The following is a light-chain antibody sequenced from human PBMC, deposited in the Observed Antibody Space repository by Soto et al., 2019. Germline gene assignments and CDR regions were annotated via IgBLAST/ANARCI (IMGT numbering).Light chain of an antibody. CDR2: DAS. Sequence: EIVLTQSPATLSLSPGERATLSCRASQCVSSYLAWYQQTPGQAPRLLIYDASNRATGIPARFSGSGSGTDFTLTISSLEPEDFAVYYCQQRSNWTFGQGTKVEIK. CDR1: QCVSSY. CDR3: QQRSNWT. V-gene: IGKV3-11*01. J-gene: IGKJ1*01.